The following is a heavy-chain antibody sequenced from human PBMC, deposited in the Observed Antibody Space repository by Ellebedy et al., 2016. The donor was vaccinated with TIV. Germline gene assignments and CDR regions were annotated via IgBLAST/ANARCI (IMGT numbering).Heavy chain of an antibody. J-gene: IGHJ5*02. Sequence: GGSLRLSCAASGFTFSDYYMSWIRQAPGKGLEWVSYISNSDTSIFYADSVKGRFTISRDNAKNLLYLQMNSLRSEDTAVYYCARDTRFIDHHHKWIDPWGQGTLVTVSS. CDR1: GFTFSDYY. CDR3: ARDTRFIDHHHKWIDP. V-gene: IGHV3-11*01. CDR2: ISNSDTSI. D-gene: IGHD1-14*01.